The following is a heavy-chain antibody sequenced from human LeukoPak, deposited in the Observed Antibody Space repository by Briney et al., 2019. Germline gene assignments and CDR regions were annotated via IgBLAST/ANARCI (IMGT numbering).Heavy chain of an antibody. CDR3: AKELRNRVTMVRGVRFPFDP. Sequence: GGSLRLSCAASGFTFSSYAMSSVRQAPGKGLAWVSAISGSGGSTYYADSVKGRFTISRDNSKNTLYLQMNSLRAEDTAVYYCAKELRNRVTMVRGVRFPFDPWGQGTLVTVSS. J-gene: IGHJ5*02. V-gene: IGHV3-23*01. CDR2: ISGSGGST. D-gene: IGHD3-10*01. CDR1: GFTFSSYA.